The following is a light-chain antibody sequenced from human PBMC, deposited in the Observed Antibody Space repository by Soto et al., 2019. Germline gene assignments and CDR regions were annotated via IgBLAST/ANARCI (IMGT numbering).Light chain of an antibody. Sequence: QSVLTQPPSVSAAPGQTVTISCSGSSSNIGNNYVSWYQQLPGTAPKLLIYDNNKRPSGIPDRFSGSKSGTSAALDITGLQTGDEADYYCGTWDSSLSAGGVFGTGTKVTVL. CDR2: DNN. V-gene: IGLV1-51*01. CDR1: SSNIGNNY. CDR3: GTWDSSLSAGGV. J-gene: IGLJ1*01.